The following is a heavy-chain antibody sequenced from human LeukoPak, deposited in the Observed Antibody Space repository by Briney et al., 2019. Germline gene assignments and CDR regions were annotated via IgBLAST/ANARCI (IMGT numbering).Heavy chain of an antibody. Sequence: QPSETLSLTCTVSGGSISSSSYYWGWIRQPPGKGLEWIGSIYYSGSTYYNPSLKSRVTISVDTSKNQFSLKLSSVTAADTAVYYCARMATSTYGKDVWGQGTTVTVSS. CDR2: IYYSGST. CDR1: GGSISSSSYY. J-gene: IGHJ6*02. D-gene: IGHD5-12*01. CDR3: ARMATSTYGKDV. V-gene: IGHV4-39*01.